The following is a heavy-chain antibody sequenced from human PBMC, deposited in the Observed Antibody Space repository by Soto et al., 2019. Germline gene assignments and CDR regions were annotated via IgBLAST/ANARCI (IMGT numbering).Heavy chain of an antibody. CDR2: IKEEGSEK. D-gene: IGHD5-12*01. V-gene: IGHV3-7*04. CDR3: ARLHSAYEWGDAFDV. Sequence: PGGSQKLYRARSRYNFKTYWMTGVRQAPGKGLEWVANIKEEGSEKYYVDSVKGRFTISRDNARNSLFLQMNSLRVDDTAVYFCARLHSAYEWGDAFDVWGQGTMVTVSS. CDR1: RYNFKTYW. J-gene: IGHJ3*01.